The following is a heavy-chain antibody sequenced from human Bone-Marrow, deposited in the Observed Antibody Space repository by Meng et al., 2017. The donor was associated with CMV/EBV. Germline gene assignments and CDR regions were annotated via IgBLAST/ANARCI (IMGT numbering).Heavy chain of an antibody. CDR1: GVSISSYY. CDR2: VYYSGNT. V-gene: IGHV4-59*12. J-gene: IGHJ4*02. CDR3: ARSGYSSSWYGL. Sequence: SETLSLTCTVSGVSISSYYWSWIRQPPGKGLEWIGYVYYSGNTNYNPSLKSRVTISVDTSKNQFSLKLSSVTAADTAVYYCARSGYSSSWYGLWGQGTLVTVSS. D-gene: IGHD6-13*01.